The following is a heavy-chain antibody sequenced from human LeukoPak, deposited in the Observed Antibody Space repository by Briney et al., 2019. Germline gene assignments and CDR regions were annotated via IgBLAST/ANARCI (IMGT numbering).Heavy chain of an antibody. Sequence: SETLSLTCTVSGGSISSYYWSWIRQPPGKGLEWIGYIYYSGSTNYNPSLKSRVTISVDTSKNQFSLKLSSVTAADTAVYYCARARISSLFDYWGQGTLVTVSS. D-gene: IGHD2-15*01. CDR2: IYYSGST. J-gene: IGHJ4*02. CDR1: GGSISSYY. V-gene: IGHV4-59*01. CDR3: ARARISSLFDY.